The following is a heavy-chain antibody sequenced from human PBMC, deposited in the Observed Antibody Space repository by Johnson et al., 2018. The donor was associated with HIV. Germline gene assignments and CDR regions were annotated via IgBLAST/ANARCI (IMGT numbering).Heavy chain of an antibody. V-gene: IGHV3-23*04. CDR1: GLTFNNYA. J-gene: IGHJ3*02. CDR2: ISGGGTST. CDR3: ATFDAFDI. Sequence: VQLVESGGGLVQPGGSLRLSCAASGLTFNNYAMTWVRQAPGKGLEWVSAISGGGTSTFYADSVKGRFTISIDNSKNTLYLQMNSLRAEDTAVYYCATFDAFDIWGQGTMVTVSS.